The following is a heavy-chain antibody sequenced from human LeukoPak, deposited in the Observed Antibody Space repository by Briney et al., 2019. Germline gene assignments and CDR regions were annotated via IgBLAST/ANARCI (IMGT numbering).Heavy chain of an antibody. D-gene: IGHD1-1*01. V-gene: IGHV3-48*02. J-gene: IGHJ6*02. Sequence: GGSLRLSCAASGFTFSTYNMNWVRQAPGKGLEWVSYISTSGSAIYYADSVKGRFTISRDNARNSLYLQMNSLGDEDTAVYYCARYTWSDRRGAMDVWGQGTTVTVSS. CDR2: ISTSGSAI. CDR3: ARYTWSDRRGAMDV. CDR1: GFTFSTYN.